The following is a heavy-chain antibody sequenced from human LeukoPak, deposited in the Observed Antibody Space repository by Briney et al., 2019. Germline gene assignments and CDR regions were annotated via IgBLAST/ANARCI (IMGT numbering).Heavy chain of an antibody. J-gene: IGHJ4*02. Sequence: GASLRLSCAASGFTFSSYAMHWVSQAPGKGLEWVAVISYDGSNKYYADSVKGRFTISRDNSKNTLYLQMNSLRAEDTAVYYCARGNSYGDYVGYWGQGTLVTVSS. CDR1: GFTFSSYA. D-gene: IGHD4-17*01. CDR2: ISYDGSNK. CDR3: ARGNSYGDYVGY. V-gene: IGHV3-30-3*01.